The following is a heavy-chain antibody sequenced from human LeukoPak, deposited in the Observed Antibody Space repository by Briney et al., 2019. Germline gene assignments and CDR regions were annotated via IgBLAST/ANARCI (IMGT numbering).Heavy chain of an antibody. CDR3: ARHSSSSFNFDY. D-gene: IGHD6-13*01. Sequence: PSQTLSLTCTVSGGSISSGSYYWSWIRQPAGKGLEWIGRIYTSGSTNYNPSLKSRVTISVDTSKNHFSLKLTSVTAADTAVYYCARHSSSSFNFDYWGQGTLVTVSS. V-gene: IGHV4-61*02. CDR2: IYTSGST. J-gene: IGHJ4*02. CDR1: GGSISSGSYY.